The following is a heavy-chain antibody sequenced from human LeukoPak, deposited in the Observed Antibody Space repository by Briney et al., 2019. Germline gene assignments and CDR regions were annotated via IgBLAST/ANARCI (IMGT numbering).Heavy chain of an antibody. Sequence: GGSLRLSCTASGFTFGDYAMSWVRQAPGKGLEWVGFIRSKAYGGTTEYAASVKGRFTISRGDSKSIAYLQMNSLKTEDTAVYYCTRDSGDSSGYYILFDYWGQGTLVTVSS. CDR2: IRSKAYGGTT. J-gene: IGHJ4*02. CDR3: TRDSGDSSGYYILFDY. D-gene: IGHD3-22*01. V-gene: IGHV3-49*04. CDR1: GFTFGDYA.